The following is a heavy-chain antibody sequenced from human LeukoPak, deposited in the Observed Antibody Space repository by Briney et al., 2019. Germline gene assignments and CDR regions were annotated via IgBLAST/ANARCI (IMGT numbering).Heavy chain of an antibody. CDR3: AKAYYYGSGSDLGFDP. V-gene: IGHV3-30*02. CDR2: IRYDGSNK. CDR1: GFTFSNYW. D-gene: IGHD3-10*01. J-gene: IGHJ5*02. Sequence: GGSLRLSCAASGFTFSNYWMTWVRQAPGKGLEWVAFIRYDGSNKYYADSVKGRFTISRDNSKNTLYLQMNSLRAEDTAVYYCAKAYYYGSGSDLGFDPWGQGTLVTVSS.